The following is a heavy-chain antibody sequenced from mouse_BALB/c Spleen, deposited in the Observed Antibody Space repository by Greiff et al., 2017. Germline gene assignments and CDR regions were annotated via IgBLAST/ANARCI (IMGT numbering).Heavy chain of an antibody. D-gene: IGHD1-1*01. CDR2: IWGGGST. Sequence: VQGVESGPGLVAPSQSLSITCTVSGFSLSRYSVHWVRQPPGKGLEWLGMIWGGGSTDYNSALKSRLSISKDNSKSQVFLKMNSLQTDDTAMYYCARGGYYGSSPDYWGQGTTLTVSS. V-gene: IGHV2-6-4*01. CDR3: ARGGYYGSSPDY. J-gene: IGHJ2*01. CDR1: GFSLSRYS.